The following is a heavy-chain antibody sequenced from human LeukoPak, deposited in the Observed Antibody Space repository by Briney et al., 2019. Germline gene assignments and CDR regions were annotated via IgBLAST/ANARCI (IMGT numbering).Heavy chain of an antibody. CDR3: ARWEGFSGYKH. CDR2: IYSDGST. D-gene: IGHD5-12*01. Sequence: QPGGSLRLSCAASGLTVSSNYMSWVRQAPGKGLEWVSVIYSDGSTYYADPVKGRFTISRDNSKNTLYLQMNSLRVEDTAVYYCARWEGFSGYKHWGQGTLVTVSS. V-gene: IGHV3-53*01. J-gene: IGHJ4*02. CDR1: GLTVSSNY.